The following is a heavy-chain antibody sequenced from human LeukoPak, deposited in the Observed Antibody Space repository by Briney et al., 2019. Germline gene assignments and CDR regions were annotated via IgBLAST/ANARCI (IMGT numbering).Heavy chain of an antibody. Sequence: GRSLRLSCAASGFTFRHYAMHWVRQAPGKGLEWVAVISFDGTNKFYADSVKGRFTISRDNSKNALYLQMNSVRAADTGVYYCAKGGYYERPWYFDYWGQGTLVTVSS. V-gene: IGHV3-30*18. J-gene: IGHJ4*02. CDR2: ISFDGTNK. CDR3: AKGGYYERPWYFDY. CDR1: GFTFRHYA. D-gene: IGHD3-22*01.